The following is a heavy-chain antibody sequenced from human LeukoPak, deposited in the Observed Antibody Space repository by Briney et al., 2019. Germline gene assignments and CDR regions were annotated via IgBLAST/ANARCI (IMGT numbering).Heavy chain of an antibody. CDR3: ARDMSGATGSPRWRWLDP. J-gene: IGHJ5*02. CDR2: VNAYTGNT. V-gene: IGHV1-18*01. D-gene: IGHD1-1*01. CDR1: GYPLNIYG. Sequence: GASVKVSCKASGYPLNIYGISWVRQAPGQGLEWMGWVNAYTGNTDYAQKFQGRVTMTADTSTGTAYMELRSLRSDDTAVYYCARDMSGATGSPRWRWLDPWGQGTLVTVSS.